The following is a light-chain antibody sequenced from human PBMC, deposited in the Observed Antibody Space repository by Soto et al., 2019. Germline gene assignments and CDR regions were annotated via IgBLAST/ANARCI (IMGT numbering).Light chain of an antibody. CDR3: QQYNDWHRT. J-gene: IGKJ1*01. Sequence: EMVMTQSPATLSVSPGERATLSCRASESVSANLAWYQQKPGQAPTLLIIGASTRATGIPARFRGSGSGTEFTLTISSLQYEDFEVYYCQQYNDWHRTLGQGTKVDIK. V-gene: IGKV3-15*01. CDR2: GAS. CDR1: ESVSAN.